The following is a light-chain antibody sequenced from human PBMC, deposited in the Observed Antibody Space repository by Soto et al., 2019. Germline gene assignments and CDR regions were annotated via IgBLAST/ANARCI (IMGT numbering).Light chain of an antibody. CDR1: SSNIGAGYD. Sequence: QSVLSQPPSVSGAPGQRVTISCTGSSSNIGAGYDVHWYQQLPGVAPKLLIYGNNNRPSGVPDRFSCSRSGTSASLAIIGLQTEDEGAYYCQSFDRSHYVFGSGTKVTVL. J-gene: IGLJ1*01. V-gene: IGLV1-40*01. CDR3: QSFDRSHYV. CDR2: GNN.